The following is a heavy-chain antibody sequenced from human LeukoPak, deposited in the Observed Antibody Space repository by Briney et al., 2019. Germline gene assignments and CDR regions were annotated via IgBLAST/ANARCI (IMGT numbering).Heavy chain of an antibody. D-gene: IGHD6-13*01. CDR1: GLTFSSSA. CDR2: ISGSGYVT. Sequence: GGSLRLSCAASGLTFSSSAMSWVRQAPGKGLEWVSSISGSGYVTYYADSVKGRFTLSRDNFENTLYLRMNSLRAEDAAVYYCAINGSSWYDYWGQGTLVTVSS. V-gene: IGHV3-23*01. CDR3: AINGSSWYDY. J-gene: IGHJ4*02.